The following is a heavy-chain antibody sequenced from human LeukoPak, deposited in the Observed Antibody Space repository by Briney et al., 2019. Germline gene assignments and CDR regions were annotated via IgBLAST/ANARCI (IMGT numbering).Heavy chain of an antibody. V-gene: IGHV3-66*01. CDR2: IYSGGST. Sequence: GGSLRLSCAASGFTVSSNYMSWVRQAPGKGLEWVSVIYSGGSTYYADSVKGRFTISRDNSKNTLYLQMNSVRAEDTAVYYCAKGGPHNWFDPWGQGTLVTVSS. D-gene: IGHD3-16*01. J-gene: IGHJ5*02. CDR3: AKGGPHNWFDP. CDR1: GFTVSSNY.